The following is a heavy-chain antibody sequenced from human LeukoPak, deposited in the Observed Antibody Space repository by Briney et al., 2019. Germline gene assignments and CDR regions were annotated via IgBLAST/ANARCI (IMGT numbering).Heavy chain of an antibody. CDR1: GGSFSGYY. J-gene: IGHJ4*02. V-gene: IGHV4-34*01. D-gene: IGHD3-3*01. Sequence: SETLSLTCAVYGGSFSGYYWSWIRQPPGKGLEWIGEINHSGSTNYNPSLKSRVTISVDTSKNQFSLKLSSVTAADTAVYYCARGTNFFGVVLPFDYWGQGTLVTVSS. CDR2: INHSGST. CDR3: ARGTNFFGVVLPFDY.